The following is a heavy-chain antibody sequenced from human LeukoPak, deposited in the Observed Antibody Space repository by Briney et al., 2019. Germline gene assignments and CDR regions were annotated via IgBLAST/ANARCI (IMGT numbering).Heavy chain of an antibody. D-gene: IGHD2-21*01. Sequence: SETLSLTCAVYGGSFSGYYWSWIRQPPGKGLEWIGEIIHRGSTNYNPSLKSRVTISVDTSKNQFSLELSSVTAADTAVYYCARAPSGGDFDYWGQGTLVTVSS. CDR3: ARAPSGGDFDY. V-gene: IGHV4-34*12. J-gene: IGHJ4*02. CDR1: GGSFSGYY. CDR2: IIHRGST.